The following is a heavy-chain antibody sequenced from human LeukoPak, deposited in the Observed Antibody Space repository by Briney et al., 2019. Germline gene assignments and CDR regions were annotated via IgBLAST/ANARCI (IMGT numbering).Heavy chain of an antibody. V-gene: IGHV7-4-1*02. CDR2: INTNTGNP. J-gene: IGHJ5*02. Sequence: ASVKVSCKTSGYSENFYGITWVRQVAGQGLEWMGWINTNTGNPTYAQGFTGRFVFSLDTFVSTAYLQISSLKADDTAVYYCARVPFVVMGVTGNWFDPWGQGTLVTVSS. CDR1: GYSENFYG. CDR3: ARVPFVVMGVTGNWFDP. D-gene: IGHD2-8*01.